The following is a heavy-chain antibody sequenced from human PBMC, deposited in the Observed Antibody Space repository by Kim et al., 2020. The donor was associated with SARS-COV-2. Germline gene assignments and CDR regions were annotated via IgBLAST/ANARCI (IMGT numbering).Heavy chain of an antibody. V-gene: IGHV4-39*01. J-gene: IGHJ4*02. CDR1: GGSISSSSYY. D-gene: IGHD3-10*01. CDR2: IYYSGST. Sequence: SETLSLTCTVSGGSISSSSYYWGWIRQPPGKGLEWIGSIYYSGSTYYNPSLKSRVTISVDTSKNQFSLKLSSVTAADTAVYYCARAGGSGIDFDYWGQGTLVTVSS. CDR3: ARAGGSGIDFDY.